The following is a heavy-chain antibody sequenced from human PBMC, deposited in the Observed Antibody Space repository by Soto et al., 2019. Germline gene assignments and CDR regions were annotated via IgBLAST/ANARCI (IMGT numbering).Heavy chain of an antibody. Sequence: PSETLSLTCGVSGYSLTSGYHRGWIRQPPGKGLEWIGTIYYSGSTYYNPSLKSRVTISVDTSKNQFSLKLSSVTAADTAVYYCARGPPGSSSSGRGRWFDPWGQGTLVTDSS. D-gene: IGHD6-6*01. CDR1: GYSLTSGYH. CDR3: ARGPPGSSSSGRGRWFDP. V-gene: IGHV4-38-2*01. CDR2: IYYSGST. J-gene: IGHJ5*02.